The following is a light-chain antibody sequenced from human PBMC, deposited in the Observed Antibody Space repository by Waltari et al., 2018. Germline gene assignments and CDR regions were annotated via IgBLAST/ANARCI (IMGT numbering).Light chain of an antibody. CDR3: QQYYFTPYT. V-gene: IGKV1-NL1*01. CDR1: QGISNS. Sequence: DIQMLQSPSSLSASVGDRVTITCRASQGISNSLAWYQQKPGKAPKLLLYGASRLESGVPPRFSGSGSGTDYTLTISSLQPDDFATYYCQQYYFTPYTFGQGTKLDIK. J-gene: IGKJ2*01. CDR2: GAS.